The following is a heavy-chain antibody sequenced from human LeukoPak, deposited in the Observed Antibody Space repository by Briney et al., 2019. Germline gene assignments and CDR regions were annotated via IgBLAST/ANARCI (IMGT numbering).Heavy chain of an antibody. J-gene: IGHJ4*02. CDR1: GGSISSYY. CDR3: ARHYGAGTYPLDY. V-gene: IGHV4-59*08. Sequence: SETLSLTCTVSGGSISSYYWSWIRQSPGRGLEWIGWIYYSGYTKYNPSLESRVTISLDTPKNQFSLKLTSVTAADTAVYYCARHYGAGTYPLDYWGQGTLVTVSS. CDR2: IYYSGYT. D-gene: IGHD3-10*01.